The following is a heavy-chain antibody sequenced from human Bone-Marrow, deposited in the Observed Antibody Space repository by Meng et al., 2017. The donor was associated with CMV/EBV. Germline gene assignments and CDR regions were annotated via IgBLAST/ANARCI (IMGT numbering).Heavy chain of an antibody. CDR1: SYY. CDR2: IYYSGST. Sequence: SYYWGWIRQPPRKGLAWIGSIYYSGSTDYNPSLKSRVTISVDTSKIQFSLKLSSVTAADTAVYYCARDQGWRSIVVVVAANAWFDPWGQGTLVTVSS. D-gene: IGHD2-15*01. J-gene: IGHJ5*02. V-gene: IGHV4-39*07. CDR3: ARDQGWRSIVVVVAANAWFDP.